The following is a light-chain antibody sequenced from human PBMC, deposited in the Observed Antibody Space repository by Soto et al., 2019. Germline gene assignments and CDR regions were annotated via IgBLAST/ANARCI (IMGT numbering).Light chain of an antibody. V-gene: IGLV1-47*02. CDR1: SSNIETND. Sequence: QSVLTQPPSASGTPGQRVTISCSGSSSNIETNDIYWHQQLPGSAPKLLIYSNDQRPSGVPDRFSACTSGTSASLAISGLLSDDEDEDFCATWYDSLSAVVFGGGTKLTVL. CDR3: ATWYDSLSAVV. J-gene: IGLJ2*01. CDR2: SND.